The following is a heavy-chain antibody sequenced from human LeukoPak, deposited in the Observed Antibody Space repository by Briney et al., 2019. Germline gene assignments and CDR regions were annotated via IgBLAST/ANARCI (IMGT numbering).Heavy chain of an antibody. D-gene: IGHD3-10*01. V-gene: IGHV3-66*01. CDR2: IYSGGST. Sequence: GGSLRLSCAASGFTVSSNYMSWVRQAPGKGLEWVSVIYSGGSTYYADSVKGRFTISRDSSKNTLYLQMNSLRAEDTAVYYCARVWGDRAYTMVRGYFDYWGQGTLVTVSS. CDR3: ARVWGDRAYTMVRGYFDY. CDR1: GFTVSSNY. J-gene: IGHJ4*02.